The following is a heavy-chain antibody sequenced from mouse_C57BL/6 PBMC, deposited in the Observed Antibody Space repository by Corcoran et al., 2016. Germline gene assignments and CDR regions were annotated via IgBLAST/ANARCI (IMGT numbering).Heavy chain of an antibody. J-gene: IGHJ4*01. V-gene: IGHV1-26*01. CDR2: INPNNGGT. Sequence: EVQLQQSGPELVKPGASVKISCKASGYTFTDYYMNWVKQSHGKSLELIGDINPNNGGTSYNQKFKGKATLTVDKSSSTAYMELRSLTSEDSAVYYCARDYYGSSNYAMDYWGQGTSVTVSS. CDR3: ARDYYGSSNYAMDY. D-gene: IGHD1-1*01. CDR1: GYTFTDYY.